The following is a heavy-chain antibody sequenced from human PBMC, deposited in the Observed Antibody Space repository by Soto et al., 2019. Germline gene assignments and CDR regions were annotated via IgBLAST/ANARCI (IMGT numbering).Heavy chain of an antibody. CDR2: SRSKPNSYTT. Sequence: EVQLVESGGGLVQPGGSLRLSCAASGFSLSDHYVDWVRQAPGKGLEWVGRSRSKPNSYTTEYAASVKGRFTILRDDSRNSLYLQINSLKIEDTAVDYCARAIYSGTYYADYWGQGTLVTVSA. CDR3: ARAIYSGTYYADY. J-gene: IGHJ4*02. D-gene: IGHD1-26*01. CDR1: GFSLSDHY. V-gene: IGHV3-72*01.